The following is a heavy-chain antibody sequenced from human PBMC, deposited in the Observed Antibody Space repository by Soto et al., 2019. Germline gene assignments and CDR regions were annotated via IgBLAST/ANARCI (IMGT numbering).Heavy chain of an antibody. V-gene: IGHV4-39*01. D-gene: IGHD2-21*02. CDR2: IYYSGRT. J-gene: IGHJ4*02. Sequence: SETLSLTCSVSGESISSSAGYWGWIRQPPGKGLEWIGSIYYSGRTYYNPSFKSRVTISIDTSKNQFSLKLSSVTATDTAVYYCARQRTTVVTQAYFDHWGQGALVTVSS. CDR1: GESISSSAGY. CDR3: ARQRTTVVTQAYFDH.